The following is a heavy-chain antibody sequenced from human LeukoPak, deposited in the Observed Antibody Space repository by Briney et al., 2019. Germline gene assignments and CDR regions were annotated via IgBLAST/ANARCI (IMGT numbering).Heavy chain of an antibody. Sequence: TGGSLRLSCAASGFTFSSYDMHWVRQATGKGLEWVSAIGTAGDTYYPGSVKGRFTISRENAKNSLYLRMNSLRAEDTAVYYCARGYCSSTSCRHTNWFDPWGQGTLVTVSS. D-gene: IGHD2-2*01. CDR3: ARGYCSSTSCRHTNWFDP. CDR2: IGTAGDT. J-gene: IGHJ5*02. CDR1: GFTFSSYD. V-gene: IGHV3-13*01.